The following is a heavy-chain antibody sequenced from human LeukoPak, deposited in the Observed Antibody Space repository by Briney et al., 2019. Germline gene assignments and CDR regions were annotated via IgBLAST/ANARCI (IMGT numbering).Heavy chain of an antibody. D-gene: IGHD6-19*01. CDR1: GFSFSSYA. J-gene: IGHJ1*01. Sequence: GGSLRLSCAASGFSFSSYAVHWARQAPGKGLEWVTLISFDGINKSYADSVKGRFTISRDNSKNTLYLQMNSLRDEDTAVYYCATEFREYDSGSQYFQHWGQGTLVTVSS. CDR3: ATEFREYDSGSQYFQH. V-gene: IGHV3-30*04. CDR2: ISFDGINK.